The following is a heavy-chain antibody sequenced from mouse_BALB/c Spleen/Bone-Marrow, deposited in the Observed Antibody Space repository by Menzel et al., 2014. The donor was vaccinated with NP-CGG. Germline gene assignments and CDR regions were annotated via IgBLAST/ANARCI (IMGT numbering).Heavy chain of an antibody. J-gene: IGHJ2*01. Sequence: VQLVESGAELVRPGTSVKVSCKASGYAFTDYLMEWLKQRPGQGLEWIGVINPGSGSTNYNEKFKDKATLTADKSSSTAYMQLSSLTPDDSAVYFCARYDGYFDYWGQGTILTVSS. CDR1: GYAFTDYL. CDR3: ARYDGYFDY. D-gene: IGHD2-3*01. CDR2: INPGSGST. V-gene: IGHV1-54*01.